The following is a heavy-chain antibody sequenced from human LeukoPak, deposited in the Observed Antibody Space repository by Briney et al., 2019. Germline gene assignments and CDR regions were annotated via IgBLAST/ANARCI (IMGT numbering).Heavy chain of an antibody. CDR2: ISAGGGTT. CDR3: ARSNYDTTGRTRHYFDN. Sequence: GGSLRLSCSASGFTFTNYAMSWVRQAPGKGLEWVSAISAGGGTTYYADSVKGRFTISRDKSRDTLYLQMDSLRAEDTAVYYCARSNYDTTGRTRHYFDNWGQGTLVTVSS. CDR1: GFTFTNYA. D-gene: IGHD3-22*01. J-gene: IGHJ4*02. V-gene: IGHV3-23*01.